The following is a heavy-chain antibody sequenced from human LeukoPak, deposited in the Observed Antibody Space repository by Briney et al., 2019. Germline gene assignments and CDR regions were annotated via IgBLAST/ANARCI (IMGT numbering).Heavy chain of an antibody. D-gene: IGHD3-16*01. V-gene: IGHV3-23*01. Sequence: LSGGSLRLSCGGSGFAFGVHAMSWVRQAPGKGPEWVATIGSGADLFYAESVKGRFTISRDDPRNTVWLQMNSLRAEDTALYYCAKDWTPHNRVYDCLDAWGQGTQVTVSS. CDR2: IGSGADL. J-gene: IGHJ5*02. CDR3: AKDWTPHNRVYDCLDA. CDR1: GFAFGVHA.